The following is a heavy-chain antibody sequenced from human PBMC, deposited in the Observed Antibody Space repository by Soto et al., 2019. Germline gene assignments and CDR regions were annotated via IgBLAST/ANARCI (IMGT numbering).Heavy chain of an antibody. J-gene: IGHJ4*02. CDR3: AKGPHTNVGWPYYFES. D-gene: IGHD6-19*01. CDR1: GVSLANYP. CDR2: SSPRGDTI. V-gene: IGHV3-48*02. Sequence: GGSLRLSCMASGVSLANYPMTWVRQTPGKGLEWISYSSPRGDTIYYADSVEGRFTISRDNARNSLSLHMSSLRDEDSALYYCAKGPHTNVGWPYYFESWGQGVPVTVSS.